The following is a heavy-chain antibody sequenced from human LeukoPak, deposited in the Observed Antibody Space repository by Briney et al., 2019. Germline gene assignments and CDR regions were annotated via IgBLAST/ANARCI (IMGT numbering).Heavy chain of an antibody. J-gene: IGHJ4*02. V-gene: IGHV3-9*03. Sequence: PGGSLRLSCAASGFTFSSYAMHWVRQAPGKGLEWVSGISWNSGSIGYADSVKGRFTISRDNAKNSLYLQMNSLRAEDMALYYCAKDKLRFLEWLGPNYFDYWGQGTLVTVSS. D-gene: IGHD3-3*01. CDR2: ISWNSGSI. CDR1: GFTFSSYA. CDR3: AKDKLRFLEWLGPNYFDY.